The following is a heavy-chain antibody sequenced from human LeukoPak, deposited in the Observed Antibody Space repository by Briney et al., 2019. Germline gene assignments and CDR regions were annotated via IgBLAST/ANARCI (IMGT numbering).Heavy chain of an antibody. J-gene: IGHJ3*02. CDR3: AKDPGYSYGQDAFDI. D-gene: IGHD5-18*01. V-gene: IGHV3-30*18. CDR2: ISCDGSNK. Sequence: PGRSLRLSCAASGFTFSSYGMHWVRQAPGKGLEWVAVISCDGSNKYYADSVKGRFTISRDNSKNTLYLQMNSLRAEDTAVYYCAKDPGYSYGQDAFDIWGQGTMVTVSS. CDR1: GFTFSSYG.